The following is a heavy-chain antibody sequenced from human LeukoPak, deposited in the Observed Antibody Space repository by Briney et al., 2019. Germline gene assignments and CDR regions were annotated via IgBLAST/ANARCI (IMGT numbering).Heavy chain of an antibody. J-gene: IGHJ6*03. D-gene: IGHD3-16*02. CDR2: ISGSGGST. CDR3: ARGPSFSYYYYYMDV. CDR1: GFTFSSYA. V-gene: IGHV3-23*01. Sequence: VGSLRLSCAASGFTFSSYAMSWVRQAPGKGLEWVSAISGSGGSTYYADSVKGRFTISRDNSKNTLYLQMDSLRAEDTAVYYCARGPSFSYYYYYMDVWGKGTTATVSS.